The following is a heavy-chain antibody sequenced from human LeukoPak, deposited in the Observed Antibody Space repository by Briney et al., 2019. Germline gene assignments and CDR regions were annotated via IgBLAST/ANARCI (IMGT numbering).Heavy chain of an antibody. J-gene: IGHJ5*02. D-gene: IGHD3-9*01. CDR3: ARADYDILTGYYTSLSRIWFAG. CDR1: GFTFSNYY. V-gene: IGHV3-11*01. CDR2: ISNSGSTI. Sequence: GGSLRLSCAASGFTFSNYYMSWIRRAPGKGLEWVSYISNSGSTIYYADSVKGRFTISRDNAKNSLYLQMNSLRAEDTAVYQCARADYDILTGYYTSLSRIWFAGAGQGTLVTV.